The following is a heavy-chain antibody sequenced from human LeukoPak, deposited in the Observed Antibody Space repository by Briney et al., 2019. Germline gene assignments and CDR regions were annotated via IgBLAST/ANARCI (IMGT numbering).Heavy chain of an antibody. D-gene: IGHD4-17*01. CDR3: ARDSTTVTTGDAFDI. V-gene: IGHV3-7*01. CDR2: IKQDGSEE. CDR1: GFTFSSYS. J-gene: IGHJ3*02. Sequence: GGSLRLSCAASGFTFSSYSMNWVRQAPGKGLEWVANIKQDGSEEYYVDSVKGRFTISRDNAKNSLYLQMNSLRAEDTAVYYCARDSTTVTTGDAFDIWGQGTMVTVSS.